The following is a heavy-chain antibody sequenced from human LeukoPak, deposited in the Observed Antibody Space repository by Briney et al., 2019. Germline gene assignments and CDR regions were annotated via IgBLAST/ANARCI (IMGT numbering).Heavy chain of an antibody. CDR2: ISHSGNT. D-gene: IGHD3-22*01. Sequence: SETLSLTCTVSGGSISSYDWSWIRQPPGRGLEWIAYISHSGNTNYNPSLKSRVTISADTSKNQFSLKLSSVTAADTAVYYCARSVFTTSSHPYFCDFWGQGTLVTVSS. CDR1: GGSISSYD. V-gene: IGHV4-59*01. CDR3: ARSVFTTSSHPYFCDF. J-gene: IGHJ4*02.